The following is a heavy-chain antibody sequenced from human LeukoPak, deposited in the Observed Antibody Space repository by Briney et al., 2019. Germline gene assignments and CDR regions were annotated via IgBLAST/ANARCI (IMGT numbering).Heavy chain of an antibody. CDR2: ISYDGSNK. V-gene: IGHV3-30*18. J-gene: IGHJ4*02. CDR3: AKDHVRVRWLQLGISDY. D-gene: IGHD5-24*01. Sequence: PGGSLRLSCAASGFTFSSYGMHWVRQAPGKGLEWVAVISYDGSNKYYADSVKGRFTISRDNSKNTLYLQMNSLRAEDTAVYYCAKDHVRVRWLQLGISDYWGQGTLVTVPS. CDR1: GFTFSSYG.